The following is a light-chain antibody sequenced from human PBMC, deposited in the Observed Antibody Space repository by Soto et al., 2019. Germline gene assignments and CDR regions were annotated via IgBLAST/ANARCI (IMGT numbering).Light chain of an antibody. Sequence: EVVMTQSPAPLSASPGERATLSCRASQRIDSIVAWYQHIPGQPPRLLVYSTSTRATGIPAKFSGWGSGTEFTLTIRSLQSEDFVVYYCQQYHRWPITFGQGTRLDI. CDR1: QRIDSI. J-gene: IGKJ5*01. V-gene: IGKV3-15*01. CDR3: QQYHRWPIT. CDR2: STS.